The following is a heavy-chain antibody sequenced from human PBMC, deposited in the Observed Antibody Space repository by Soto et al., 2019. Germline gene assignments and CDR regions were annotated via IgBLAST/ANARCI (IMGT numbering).Heavy chain of an antibody. V-gene: IGHV3-30*18. CDR2: ISYDGSNK. CDR3: AKDLTHRDYYFDY. CDR1: GFTFSSYG. J-gene: IGHJ4*02. Sequence: GGSLRLSCAASGFTFSSYGMHWVRQAPGKGLEWVAVISYDGSNKYYADSVKGRFTISRDNSKNTLYLQMNSLRAEDTAVYYCAKDLTHRDYYFDYWGQGTLVTVSS.